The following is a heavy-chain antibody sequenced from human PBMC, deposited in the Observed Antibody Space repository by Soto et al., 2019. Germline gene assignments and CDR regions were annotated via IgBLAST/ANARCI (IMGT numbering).Heavy chain of an antibody. J-gene: IGHJ6*02. D-gene: IGHD3-3*02. CDR3: ARDSRIRATSDMSAMDV. CDR1: GYTFTAYG. CDR2: INAGTGDT. Sequence: QVQLMQSGAEVKRPGASVKISCKASGYTFTAYGLHWVRQAPGQRLEWMGWINAGTGDTKFSQKFQGRVTITRDTPATTVYMELSRLTSEDTTIYYCARDSRIRATSDMSAMDVWGQGTTVTVS. V-gene: IGHV1-3*01.